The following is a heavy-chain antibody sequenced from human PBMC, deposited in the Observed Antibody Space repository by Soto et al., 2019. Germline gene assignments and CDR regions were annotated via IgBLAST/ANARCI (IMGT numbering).Heavy chain of an antibody. J-gene: IGHJ4*02. CDR3: ARDYYDSSGFFFDY. Sequence: SETLSLTCTVSGGSIRSYYWSWIRQPPGKGLEYIGYMYYSGNTNYNPSLKSRVTMSVDTSKNQFSLKLSSVTAADTAVYYCARDYYDSSGFFFDYWGQGTLV. D-gene: IGHD3-22*01. CDR1: GGSIRSYY. V-gene: IGHV4-59*01. CDR2: MYYSGNT.